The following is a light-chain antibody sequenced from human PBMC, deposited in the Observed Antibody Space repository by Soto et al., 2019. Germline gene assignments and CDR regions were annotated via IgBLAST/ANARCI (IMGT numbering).Light chain of an antibody. V-gene: IGKV3-20*01. J-gene: IGKJ5*01. Sequence: IVLTQSPGTLSLSPGERATLSCRASQSVSSSYLAWYHQQPGPAPMLLIYAASSRATGIPDRFSGSGSGIAFSLIISKVEPEDSVVYYCHQYASSPPITFGQATRLEIK. CDR1: QSVSSSY. CDR2: AAS. CDR3: HQYASSPPIT.